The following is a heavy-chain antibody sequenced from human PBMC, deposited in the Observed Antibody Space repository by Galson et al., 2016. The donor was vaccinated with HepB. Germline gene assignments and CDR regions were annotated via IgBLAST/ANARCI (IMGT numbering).Heavy chain of an antibody. V-gene: IGHV3-9*01. J-gene: IGHJ6*02. CDR1: GFTFDDYV. D-gene: IGHD3-3*01. Sequence: SLRLSCAASGFTFDDYVMHWVRQVPGKGLEWVSGISWNIGSIAYADSVKGRFTISRDNAKNSLYLKMNSLRVEDTAFYYCAKESRPERDYDFWIGFLYYGMDVWGQGTTVTVSS. CDR3: AKESRPERDYDFWIGFLYYGMDV. CDR2: ISWNIGSI.